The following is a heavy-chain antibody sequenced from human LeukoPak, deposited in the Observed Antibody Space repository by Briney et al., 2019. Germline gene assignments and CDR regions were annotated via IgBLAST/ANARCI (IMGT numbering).Heavy chain of an antibody. V-gene: IGHV1-3*01. CDR1: GYTFTSYA. D-gene: IGHD3-9*01. Sequence: ASVKVSCKASGYTFTSYAMHWVRQAPGQRLEWMGWINAGNGNTKYSQKFQGRVTITRDTSASTAYMELSSLRSEDTAVYYCARPQGTYYDILTGYYPPDYWAREPWSPSPQ. CDR2: INAGNGNT. CDR3: ARPQGTYYDILTGYYPPDY. J-gene: IGHJ4*02.